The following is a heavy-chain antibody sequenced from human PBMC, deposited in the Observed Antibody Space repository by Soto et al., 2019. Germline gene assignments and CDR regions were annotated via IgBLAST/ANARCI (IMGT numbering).Heavy chain of an antibody. J-gene: IGHJ5*02. CDR2: IYTAGGT. D-gene: IGHD2-2*01. Sequence: GGSLRLSCAASGFTVSNTYMAWVRQPPGKGLECVSVIYTAGGTNYADSVKGRFIISRDNSKNTLYLQMNSLRAEDTAVYYCARALPVAKGGFDPWGQGTLVTVSS. V-gene: IGHV3-53*01. CDR3: ARALPVAKGGFDP. CDR1: GFTVSNTY.